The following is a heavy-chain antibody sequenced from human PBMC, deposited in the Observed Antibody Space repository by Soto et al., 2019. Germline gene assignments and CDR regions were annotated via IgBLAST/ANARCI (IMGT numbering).Heavy chain of an antibody. V-gene: IGHV3-11*01. Sequence: GGSLRLSCAASGFTFSDYYMSWIRQAPGKGLEWVSYISSSGSTIYYADSVKGRFTISRDNAKNSLYLQMNSLRAEDTAVYYWVRVIEVAGNDAFDIWGQGTMVTVS. J-gene: IGHJ3*02. CDR2: ISSSGSTI. CDR3: VRVIEVAGNDAFDI. D-gene: IGHD6-19*01. CDR1: GFTFSDYY.